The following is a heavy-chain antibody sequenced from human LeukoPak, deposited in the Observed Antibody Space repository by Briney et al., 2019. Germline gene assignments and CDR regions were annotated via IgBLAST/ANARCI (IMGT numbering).Heavy chain of an antibody. CDR2: IYHSGST. D-gene: IGHD6-13*01. CDR1: GYSISSGYH. V-gene: IGHV4-38-2*02. J-gene: IGHJ4*02. Sequence: SETLSLTCTVSGYSISSGYHWGWIRQPPGKGLEWIGSIYHSGSTYYSPSLKSRVTISVDTSKNQFSLKLSSVTAADTAVYYCASLGGIAAGWGQGTLVTVSS. CDR3: ASLGGIAAG.